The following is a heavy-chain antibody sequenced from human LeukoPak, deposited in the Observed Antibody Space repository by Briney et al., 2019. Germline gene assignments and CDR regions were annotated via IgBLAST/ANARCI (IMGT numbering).Heavy chain of an antibody. CDR3: ARCSGNVYDCSWFDP. CDR2: IYRSGST. D-gene: IGHD5/OR15-5a*01. J-gene: IGHJ5*02. CDR1: GGSLSTYY. Sequence: SETLSLTRTVSGGSLSTYYWSWIRQPAGKGLEWIGRIYRSGSTNYNPSLKSRMAMSVDTSKNQFSLKLSSVTAADTAVYDFARCSGNVYDCSWFDPWGQGTLVTVSS. V-gene: IGHV4-4*07.